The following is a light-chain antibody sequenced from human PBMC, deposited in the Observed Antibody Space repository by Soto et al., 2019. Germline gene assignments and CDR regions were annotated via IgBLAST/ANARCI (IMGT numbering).Light chain of an antibody. CDR2: GAA. V-gene: IGKV3-15*01. CDR3: QQYHNWPA. CDR1: QSVFSS. J-gene: IGKJ1*01. Sequence: EIVMTQSPDTLSVSPGERATLSCRASQSVFSSLAWYQQKPGQAPRLLIYGAATRVTGIPARFSGSGSGTEFTLTISSLQSEDFAVYYCQQYHNWPAFGQGTKVEIK.